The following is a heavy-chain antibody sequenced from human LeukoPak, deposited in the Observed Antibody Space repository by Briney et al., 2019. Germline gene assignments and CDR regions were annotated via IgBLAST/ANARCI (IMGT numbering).Heavy chain of an antibody. J-gene: IGHJ4*02. Sequence: GGSLKLSCAASGFTLSHYTMNWVRQAPGKGLEWVASISSSSNYIYYGDSVKGRFSISRDNAKNTLYLQMNSLRAEDTAVYYCAKGDYEAYFDYWGQGTLVTVSS. CDR3: AKGDYEAYFDY. CDR2: ISSSSNYI. D-gene: IGHD4-17*01. V-gene: IGHV3-21*01. CDR1: GFTLSHYT.